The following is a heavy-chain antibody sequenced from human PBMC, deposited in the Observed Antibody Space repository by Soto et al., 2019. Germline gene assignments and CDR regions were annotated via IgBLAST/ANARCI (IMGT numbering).Heavy chain of an antibody. V-gene: IGHV1-18*01. D-gene: IGHD2-2*01. CDR1: GYTFTSYG. CDR3: ARDDIVVVPGDAFDI. Sequence: ASVKVSCKASGYTFTSYGISWVRQAPGQGLEWMGWISAYNGNTNYAQKLQGRVTMTTDTSTSTAYMELRSLISDDTAVYYCARDDIVVVPGDAFDIWGPGTMVT. CDR2: ISAYNGNT. J-gene: IGHJ3*02.